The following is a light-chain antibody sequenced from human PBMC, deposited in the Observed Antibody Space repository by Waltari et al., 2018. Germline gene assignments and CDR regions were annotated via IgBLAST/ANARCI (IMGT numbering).Light chain of an antibody. CDR3: QQRSNWPLT. Sequence: EMVLTQPPATLSLSPGDRATLSCRASQRVSSHLAWYQQKPGQAPRLLIYDASNRATGIPARFSGSGSGTDFTLTISSLDPEDFAVYYCQQRSNWPLTFGGGTKVEIK. J-gene: IGKJ4*01. CDR1: QRVSSH. CDR2: DAS. V-gene: IGKV3-11*01.